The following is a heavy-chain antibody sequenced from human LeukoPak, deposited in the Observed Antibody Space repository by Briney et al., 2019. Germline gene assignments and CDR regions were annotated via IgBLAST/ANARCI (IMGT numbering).Heavy chain of an antibody. Sequence: PSETLSLTCTVSGGSISSGDYYWSWIRQPPGKGLEWIGYIYYSGSTNYNPSLKSRVTISVDTSKNQFSLKLSSVTAADTAVYYCARGRQYCSSTSCYRHLYYFDYWGQGTLVTVSS. D-gene: IGHD2-2*01. CDR2: IYYSGST. CDR3: ARGRQYCSSTSCYRHLYYFDY. CDR1: GGSISSGDYY. V-gene: IGHV4-30-4*01. J-gene: IGHJ4*02.